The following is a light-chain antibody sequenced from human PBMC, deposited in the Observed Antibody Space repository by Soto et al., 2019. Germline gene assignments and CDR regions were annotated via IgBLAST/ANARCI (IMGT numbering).Light chain of an antibody. CDR2: KAS. J-gene: IGKJ1*01. CDR1: QSISSW. Sequence: DIPMTQSPSTLSASVGDRVTITCRASQSISSWWAWYQQKPGKAPKLLIYKASSLESGVPSRFSRSGSGTEFTLTISSLQPAGFATYYCQQYNSYPWTFGQGTKVDIK. V-gene: IGKV1-5*03. CDR3: QQYNSYPWT.